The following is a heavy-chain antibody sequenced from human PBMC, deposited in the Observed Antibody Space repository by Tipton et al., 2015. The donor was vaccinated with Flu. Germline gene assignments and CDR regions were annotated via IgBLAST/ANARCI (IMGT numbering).Heavy chain of an antibody. CDR2: IFYTGST. D-gene: IGHD5-24*01. CDR3: ARVDGTRGMDV. CDR1: GGSIGDNY. Sequence: TLSLTCTVSGGSIGDNYWTWIRQPPGGGLEYIGDIFYTGSTNYSPSLKSRLTISVDTSKKHFSLNLRSVTAADTAVYYCARVDGTRGMDVWGQGTTVTVS. V-gene: IGHV4-59*07. J-gene: IGHJ6*02.